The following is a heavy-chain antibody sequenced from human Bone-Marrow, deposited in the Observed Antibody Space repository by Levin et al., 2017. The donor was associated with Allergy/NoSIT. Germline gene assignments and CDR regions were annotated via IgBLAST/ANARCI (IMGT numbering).Heavy chain of an antibody. J-gene: IGHJ3*01. Sequence: GGSLRLSCAAYEFAVSTTYMSWVRQAPGKGLEWVSLIETGGSTYHADSVKGRFTISRDNSENTVDLQMNNLRVEDTAVYYCTKDLDYHDAFDVWGQGTMVTVSS. CDR1: EFAVSTTY. D-gene: IGHD3-3*01. CDR3: TKDLDYHDAFDV. CDR2: IETGGST. V-gene: IGHV3-53*01.